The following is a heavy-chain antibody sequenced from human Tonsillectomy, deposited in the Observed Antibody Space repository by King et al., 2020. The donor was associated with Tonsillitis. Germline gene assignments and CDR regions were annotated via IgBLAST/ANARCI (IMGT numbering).Heavy chain of an antibody. D-gene: IGHD3-9*01. Sequence: VQLVQSGGGVVQPGRSLRLSCAASGFTFSSYGMHWVRQAPGKGLEWVAVISYDGSNKYYADSVKGRFTISRDNSKNTLYLQMKSLRAEDTAVYYCAREGPLLRYFDWQYYYYGMDVWGQGTTVTVSS. V-gene: IGHV3-33*05. CDR1: GFTFSSYG. CDR2: ISYDGSNK. J-gene: IGHJ6*02. CDR3: AREGPLLRYFDWQYYYYGMDV.